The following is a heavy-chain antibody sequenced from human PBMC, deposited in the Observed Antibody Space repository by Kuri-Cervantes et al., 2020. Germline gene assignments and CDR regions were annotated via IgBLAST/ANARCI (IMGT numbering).Heavy chain of an antibody. J-gene: IGHJ4*02. CDR1: GGSINSGDYY. CDR2: IDWDDDK. CDR3: VRDGYNYLDY. Sequence: TLSLTCTVSGGSINSGDYYWSWIRQPPGKALEWLARIDWDDDKFYSTSLKTRLTISKDTSKNQVVLTMTNMDPVDTATYYCVRDGYNYLDYWGQGTLVTVSS. D-gene: IGHD5-24*01. V-gene: IGHV2-70*16.